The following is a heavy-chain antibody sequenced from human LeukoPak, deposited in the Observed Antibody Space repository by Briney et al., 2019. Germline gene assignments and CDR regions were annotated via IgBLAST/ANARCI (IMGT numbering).Heavy chain of an antibody. CDR2: INHSGST. V-gene: IGHV4-34*01. J-gene: IGHJ6*02. D-gene: IGHD1-1*01. CDR3: ARDNWLHYNKNWHYCGLDV. CDR1: GGSFSGYY. Sequence: SETLSLTCAVYGGSFSGYYWSWIRQPPGKGLEWIGEINHSGSTNYNPSLKSRVTISVDTSKNQFSLKLSSVTAADTAVYYCARDNWLHYNKNWHYCGLDVWGRGTTVTVSS.